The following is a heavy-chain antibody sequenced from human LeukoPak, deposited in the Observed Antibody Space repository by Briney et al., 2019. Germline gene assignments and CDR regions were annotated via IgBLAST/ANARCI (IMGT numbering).Heavy chain of an antibody. CDR1: GATFGSHS. CDR3: ARDTDYYGSGSYYNSHFDY. D-gene: IGHD3-10*01. Sequence: ASVKVSCKASGATFGSHSISWVRQAPGQGLEWMGWISAYNGNTNYAQKLQGRVTMTTDTSTSTAYMELRSLRSDDTAVYYCARDTDYYGSGSYYNSHFDYWGQGTLVTVSS. V-gene: IGHV1-18*01. J-gene: IGHJ4*02. CDR2: ISAYNGNT.